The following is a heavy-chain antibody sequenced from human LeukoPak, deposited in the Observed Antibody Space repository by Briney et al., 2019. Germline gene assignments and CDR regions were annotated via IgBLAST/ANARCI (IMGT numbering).Heavy chain of an antibody. D-gene: IGHD6-13*01. CDR2: INHSGST. CDR1: GGSFSGYY. CDR3: ARAYLSSSWPNDAFDI. Sequence: SETLSLTCAVYGGSFSGYYWSWIRQPPGKGLELIGEINHSGSTNYNPSLKSRVTISVDTSKNQCSLKLSSVTAGDPAVYYCARAYLSSSWPNDAFDIWGEGTMVTVSS. J-gene: IGHJ3*02. V-gene: IGHV4-34*01.